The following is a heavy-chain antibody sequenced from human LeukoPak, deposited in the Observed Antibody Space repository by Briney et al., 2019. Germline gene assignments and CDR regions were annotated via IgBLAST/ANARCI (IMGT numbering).Heavy chain of an antibody. J-gene: IGHJ3*02. D-gene: IGHD4-17*01. Sequence: GGSLRLSCAASGFTFSGYGMTWVRQAPGKGLEWVSYISSSGSTVYYADSMKGRFTIPRDNAQNSLYLQMNSLRAEDTAVYYCARDIYVDDVRYDAFDIWGQGTMVTVSS. CDR2: ISSSGSTV. CDR1: GFTFSGYG. V-gene: IGHV3-48*03. CDR3: ARDIYVDDVRYDAFDI.